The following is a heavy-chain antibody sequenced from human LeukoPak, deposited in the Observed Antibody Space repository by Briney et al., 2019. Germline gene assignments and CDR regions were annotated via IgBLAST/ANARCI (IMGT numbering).Heavy chain of an antibody. Sequence: SETLSLTCSVSGASISSYYWSWVRQPAGKGLEWIGRIYISGTTKHNPSLKSPVTMSVDTSTNQFSLRLTSVTAADTAVYFCARDDVPYRGTYTPFDVWGQGALVTVSS. D-gene: IGHD3-10*02. CDR2: IYISGTT. J-gene: IGHJ4*02. CDR1: GASISSYY. CDR3: ARDDVPYRGTYTPFDV. V-gene: IGHV4-4*07.